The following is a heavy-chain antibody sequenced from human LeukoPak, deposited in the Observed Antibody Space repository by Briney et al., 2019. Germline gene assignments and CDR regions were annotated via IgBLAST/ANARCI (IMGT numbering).Heavy chain of an antibody. J-gene: IGHJ4*02. CDR1: GGTFSSYA. D-gene: IGHD4-17*01. CDR2: IIPIFGTA. CDR3: ARNDYGDQNFDY. Sequence: ASVKVSCKASGGTFSSYAISWVRQAPGQGLEWMGGIIPIFGTANYAQKFQGRVTITADKSTSTAYMELSSLRSEDTAVYYCARNDYGDQNFDYWGQGTLVTVSS. V-gene: IGHV1-69*06.